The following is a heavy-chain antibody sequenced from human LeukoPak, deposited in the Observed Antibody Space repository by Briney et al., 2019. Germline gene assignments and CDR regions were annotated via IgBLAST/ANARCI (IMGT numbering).Heavy chain of an antibody. CDR1: GFTFSSYA. CDR3: AKGRGYDFWSGYYTGYFDY. Sequence: PGGSLRLSCAASGFTFSSYAMSWVRHAPGKGLEWVSAISGSGGSTYYADSVKGRFTISRDNSKNTLYLQMNSLRAEDTAVYYCAKGRGYDFWSGYYTGYFDYWGQGTLVTVSS. V-gene: IGHV3-23*01. D-gene: IGHD3-3*01. CDR2: ISGSGGST. J-gene: IGHJ4*02.